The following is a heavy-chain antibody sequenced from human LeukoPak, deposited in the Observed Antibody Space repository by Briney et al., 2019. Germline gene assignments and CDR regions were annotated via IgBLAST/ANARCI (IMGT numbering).Heavy chain of an antibody. J-gene: IGHJ4*02. Sequence: SETLSLTCTVTGGSISSYYWSWIRQPPGKGLEWIGYIYYTGSTNYIPSLKSRVTISVDTSKNQFSLKLSSVTAADTAVYYCARQQLSQLYYFDNWGQGTLVTVSS. V-gene: IGHV4-59*01. D-gene: IGHD6-13*01. CDR3: ARQQLSQLYYFDN. CDR2: IYYTGST. CDR1: GGSISSYY.